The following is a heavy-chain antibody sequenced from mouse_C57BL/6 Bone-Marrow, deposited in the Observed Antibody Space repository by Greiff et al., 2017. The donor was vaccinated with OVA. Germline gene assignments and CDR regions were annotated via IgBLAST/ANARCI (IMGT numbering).Heavy chain of an antibody. J-gene: IGHJ2*01. V-gene: IGHV5-17*01. CDR2: ISSGSSTI. CDR1: GFTFSDYG. D-gene: IGHD2-5*01. CDR3: ARNGDSNYYFDY. Sequence: EVNVVESGGGLVKPGGSLKLSCAASGFTFSDYGMHWVRQAPEKGLEWVAYISSGSSTIYYADTVKGRFTISRDNAKNTLFLQMTSLRSEDTAMYYCARNGDSNYYFDYWGQGTTLTVSS.